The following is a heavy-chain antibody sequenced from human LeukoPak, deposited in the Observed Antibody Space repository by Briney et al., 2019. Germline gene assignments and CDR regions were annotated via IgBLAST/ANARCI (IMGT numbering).Heavy chain of an antibody. CDR3: ARVFRGAVTSNWFSP. D-gene: IGHD4-17*01. J-gene: IGHJ5*02. CDR1: VDSIIATY. Sequence: SGALSLTCTVSVDSIIATYWKSSRQPPGKGLEWIGYISDSGGTNYNPSLKSRVTMSVDSSNTEVSLRLDSVTAADTAVYYFARVFRGAVTSNWFSPWGEGTLVTVSS. V-gene: IGHV4-59*01. CDR2: ISDSGGT.